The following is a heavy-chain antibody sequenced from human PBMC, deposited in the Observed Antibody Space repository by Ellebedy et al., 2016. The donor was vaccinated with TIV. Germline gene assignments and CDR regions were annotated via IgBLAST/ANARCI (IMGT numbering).Heavy chain of an antibody. V-gene: IGHV4-39*01. CDR2: MSYSGTT. CDR3: ARQRFYYDSRYPHYFDY. J-gene: IGHJ4*02. CDR1: GVSITSSSYF. Sequence: MPSETLSLTCSVSGVSITSSSYFWGWIRQSPGKGLEWIGSMSYSGTTYYNPSLTSRVTMAVDKSMNQFALKLSSVTAADTAVYYCARQRFYYDSRYPHYFDYWGQGTLVTVSS. D-gene: IGHD3-22*01.